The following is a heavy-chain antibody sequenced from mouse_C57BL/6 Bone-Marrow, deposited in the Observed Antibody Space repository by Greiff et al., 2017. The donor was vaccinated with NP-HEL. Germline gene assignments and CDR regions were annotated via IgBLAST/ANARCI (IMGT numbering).Heavy chain of an antibody. CDR3: TGDYGSSHTAWFAY. CDR1: GFTFSNYW. CDR2: IRLKSDNYAT. D-gene: IGHD1-1*01. J-gene: IGHJ3*01. Sequence: EVKLEESGGGLVQPGGSMKLSCVASGFTFSNYWMNWVRQSPEKGLEWVAQIRLKSDNYATHYAESVKGRFTISRDDSKSSVYLQMNNLRAEDTGMYYCTGDYGSSHTAWFAYWGQGTLVTVSA. V-gene: IGHV6-3*01.